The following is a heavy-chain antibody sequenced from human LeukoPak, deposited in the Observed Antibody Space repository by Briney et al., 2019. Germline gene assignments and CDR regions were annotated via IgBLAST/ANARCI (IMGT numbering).Heavy chain of an antibody. J-gene: IGHJ4*02. Sequence: RGSLRLSCAASGFTFSSYSMNWVRQAPGQGLEWVSSISSSSGNIYYADSVKGRFTISRDNAKNSLYLQMNSLRAEDTAVYYCARSEDTAMVFSFWGQGTLVTVSS. CDR1: GFTFSSYS. V-gene: IGHV3-21*01. CDR3: ARSEDTAMVFSF. D-gene: IGHD5-18*01. CDR2: ISSSSGNI.